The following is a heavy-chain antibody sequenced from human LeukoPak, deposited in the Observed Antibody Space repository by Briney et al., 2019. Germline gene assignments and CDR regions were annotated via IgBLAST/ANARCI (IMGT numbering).Heavy chain of an antibody. V-gene: IGHV5-51*01. CDR3: ARSSSYSPYYFDS. D-gene: IGHD3-22*01. CDR2: IYPPDSDT. J-gene: IGHJ4*02. Sequence: GESLKISCKGSGYSFTKNWIGWVRPMPGKGLEWMGIIYPPDSDTRYGRSFQGQVTISVDESITTAYLQWSSLKASDTAMYYCARSSSYSPYYFDSWGQGTLVTVSS. CDR1: GYSFTKNW.